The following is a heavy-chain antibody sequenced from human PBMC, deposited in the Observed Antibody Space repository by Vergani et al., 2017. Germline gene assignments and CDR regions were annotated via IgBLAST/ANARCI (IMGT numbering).Heavy chain of an antibody. CDR3: ARDGYYYDSSGFPSLNWFDP. Sequence: QVQLQESGPGLVKPSETLSLTCTVSGGSISSYYWSWIRPPPGKGLEWIGYIYYSGSTNYNPSLKSRVTIAVDTSKNQFSLKLSSVTAADTAVYYCARDGYYYDSSGFPSLNWFDPWGQGTLVTVSS. V-gene: IGHV4-59*01. D-gene: IGHD3-22*01. CDR2: IYYSGST. J-gene: IGHJ5*02. CDR1: GGSISSYY.